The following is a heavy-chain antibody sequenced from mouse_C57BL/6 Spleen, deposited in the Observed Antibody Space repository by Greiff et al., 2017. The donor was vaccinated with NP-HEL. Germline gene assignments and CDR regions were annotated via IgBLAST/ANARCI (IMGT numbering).Heavy chain of an antibody. J-gene: IGHJ2*01. CDR2: IYPGSGST. CDR3: ARDFTTVVASYFDY. D-gene: IGHD1-1*01. V-gene: IGHV1-55*01. Sequence: VQLQQPGAELVKPGASVKMSCKASGYTFTSYWITWVKQRPGQGLEWIGDIYPGSGSTNYNEKFKSKATLTVDTSSSTAYMQLSSLTSEDSAVYYCARDFTTVVASYFDYWGQGTTLTVSS. CDR1: GYTFTSYW.